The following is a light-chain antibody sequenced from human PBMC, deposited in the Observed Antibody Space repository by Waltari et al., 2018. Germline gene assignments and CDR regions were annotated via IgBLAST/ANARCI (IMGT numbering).Light chain of an antibody. Sequence: QSVLTQPPSASGTPGQRVTISCRGASSNIGSNRANWYQQFPGTAPKVLIHDNDQRPSGVPDRFSGAKSGNSASLAITGLQSEDEADYYCAAWDDTLKGYVFGSGTKVTVL. CDR1: SSNIGSNR. CDR3: AAWDDTLKGYV. CDR2: DND. J-gene: IGLJ1*01. V-gene: IGLV1-44*01.